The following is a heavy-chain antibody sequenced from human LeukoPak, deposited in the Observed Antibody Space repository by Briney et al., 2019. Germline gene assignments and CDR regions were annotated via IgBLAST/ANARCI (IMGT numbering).Heavy chain of an antibody. CDR1: GFTFSDYW. CDR2: TNNDGGGT. J-gene: IGHJ4*02. D-gene: IGHD2-2*01. Sequence: GGSLRLSCAASGFTFSDYWMYWVRQVPGRGLVCVSHTNNDGGGTNYVDSVRGRFTISRDNAKNMLYLQMNSLRAEDSAVYFCARDMPGIGVCDYWGQGILVTVSS. CDR3: ARDMPGIGVCDY. V-gene: IGHV3-74*01.